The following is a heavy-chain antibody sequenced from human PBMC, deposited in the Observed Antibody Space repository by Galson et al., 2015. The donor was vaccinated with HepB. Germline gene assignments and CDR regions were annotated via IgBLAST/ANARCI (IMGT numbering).Heavy chain of an antibody. CDR2: ISGSGGST. D-gene: IGHD2-2*01. CDR3: AKSGDIVVLGYNWFDP. CDR1: GFTFSSYA. Sequence: SLRLSCAASGFTFSSYAMSWVRQAPGKGLEWVSAISGSGGSTYYADSVKGRFTISRDNSKNTLYLQMNSLRAEDTAVYYCAKSGDIVVLGYNWFDPWGQGTLVTVSS. V-gene: IGHV3-23*01. J-gene: IGHJ5*02.